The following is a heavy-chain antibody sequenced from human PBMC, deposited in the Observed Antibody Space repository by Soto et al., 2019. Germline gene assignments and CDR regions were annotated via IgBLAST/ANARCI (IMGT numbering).Heavy chain of an antibody. CDR2: ISGSGGST. V-gene: IGHV3-23*01. CDR1: GFTFSSYA. D-gene: IGHD2-15*01. Sequence: HPGGSLRLSCAASGFTFSSYAMSWVRQAPGKGLEWVSAISGSGGSTYYADSVKGRFTISRDNSKNTLYLQMNSLRAEDTAVYYCAKVDCSGGSCYPGFFDYWGQGTLVTVSS. J-gene: IGHJ4*02. CDR3: AKVDCSGGSCYPGFFDY.